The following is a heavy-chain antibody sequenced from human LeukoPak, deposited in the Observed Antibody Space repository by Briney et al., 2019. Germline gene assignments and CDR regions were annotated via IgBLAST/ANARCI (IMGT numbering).Heavy chain of an antibody. D-gene: IGHD1-14*01. V-gene: IGHV1-69*06. CDR2: IIPIFGTA. CDR3: ARDVWGAKGDHEPYYFDY. J-gene: IGHJ4*02. Sequence: SVKVSCKASGGTFSSYAISWVRQAPGQGLEWMGGIIPIFGTANYAQKFQGRVTITANKSTSTAYMELSSLRSEDTAVYYCARDVWGAKGDHEPYYFDYWGQGTLVTVSS. CDR1: GGTFSSYA.